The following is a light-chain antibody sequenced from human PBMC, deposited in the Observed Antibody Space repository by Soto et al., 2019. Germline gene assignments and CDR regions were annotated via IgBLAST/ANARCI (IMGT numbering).Light chain of an antibody. Sequence: IQMTQSPSSLSVSVGERVTLTCRASQGIRNDLGWYQQKPGKAPKLLIYAASSLQSGVPSRFSGSGSGTDFTLTISSLQPEDFATYYCLQCYRTPRTFGGGTKVDIK. CDR1: QGIRND. V-gene: IGKV1-6*01. J-gene: IGKJ4*01. CDR2: AAS. CDR3: LQCYRTPRT.